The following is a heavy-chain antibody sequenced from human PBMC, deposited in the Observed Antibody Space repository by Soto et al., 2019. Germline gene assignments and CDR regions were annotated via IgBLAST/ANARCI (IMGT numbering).Heavy chain of an antibody. CDR2: IVVGSGNT. D-gene: IGHD2-15*01. CDR3: AAAVEAHYYYGMDV. V-gene: IGHV1-58*01. Sequence: QMQLVQSGPEVKKPGTSVKVSCKASGFTFTSSAVQWVRQARGQRLEWIGWIVVGSGNTNYAQKFQERVTITRDMSTSTAYMELSSLRSEDTAVYCCAAAVEAHYYYGMDVWGQGTTVTVSS. J-gene: IGHJ6*02. CDR1: GFTFTSSA.